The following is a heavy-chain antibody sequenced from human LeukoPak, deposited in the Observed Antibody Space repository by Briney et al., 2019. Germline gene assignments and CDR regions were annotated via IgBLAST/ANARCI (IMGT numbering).Heavy chain of an antibody. V-gene: IGHV4-61*08. CDR2: IYYSGST. D-gene: IGHD3-22*01. CDR1: GGSFSSGDYC. J-gene: IGHJ5*02. CDR3: ARVRRNDYYDSSGYYYRWFDP. Sequence: SETLSLTCTVSGGSFSSGDYCWSWIRQPPGKVLEWIGCIYYSGSTNYNPSLKSRVTVSVDTSKNQFSLRLSSVTAADTAVYYCARVRRNDYYDSSGYYYRWFDPWGQGTLVTVSS.